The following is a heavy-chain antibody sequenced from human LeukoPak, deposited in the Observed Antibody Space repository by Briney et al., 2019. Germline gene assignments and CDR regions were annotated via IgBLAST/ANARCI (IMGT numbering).Heavy chain of an antibody. V-gene: IGHV3-21*01. CDR3: AREGRGEDILTGYQTDAFDI. Sequence: PGGSLRLSCAASGFTFSSYSMNWVRQAPGKGLEWVSSISSSSRYIYYADSVKGRFTISRDNAENSLYLQMNSLRAEDTAVYYCAREGRGEDILTGYQTDAFDIWGQGTMVTVSS. CDR2: ISSSSRYI. J-gene: IGHJ3*02. CDR1: GFTFSSYS. D-gene: IGHD3-9*01.